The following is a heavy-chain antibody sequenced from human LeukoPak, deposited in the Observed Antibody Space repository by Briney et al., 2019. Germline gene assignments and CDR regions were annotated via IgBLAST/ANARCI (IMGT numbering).Heavy chain of an antibody. CDR2: IYYSGSI. Sequence: PSETLSLICTVSGGSISSYYWSWIRQPPGKGLEWIGYIYYSGSINYNPSLKSRVTISVDTSKYQFSLKLSSVTAADTAVYFCAGVRGIISRNWSDPWGHGTLVTVSS. CDR3: AGVRGIISRNWSDP. J-gene: IGHJ5*02. CDR1: GGSISSYY. V-gene: IGHV4-59*08. D-gene: IGHD3-10*01.